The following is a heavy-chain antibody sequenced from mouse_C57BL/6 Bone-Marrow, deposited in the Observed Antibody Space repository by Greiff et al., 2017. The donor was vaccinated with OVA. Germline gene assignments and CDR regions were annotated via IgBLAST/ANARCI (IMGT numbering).Heavy chain of an antibody. CDR1: GYTFTDYE. D-gene: IGHD1-1*01. CDR3: TRINLTVPIYFDY. J-gene: IGHJ2*01. V-gene: IGHV1-15*01. CDR2: IDPETGGT. Sequence: QVQLKQSGAELVRPGASVTLSCKASGYTFTDYEMHWVKQTPVHGLEWIGAIDPETGGTAYNQKFKGKAILTADKSSSTAYMELRSLTSEDSAVYYCTRINLTVPIYFDYWGQGTTLTVSS.